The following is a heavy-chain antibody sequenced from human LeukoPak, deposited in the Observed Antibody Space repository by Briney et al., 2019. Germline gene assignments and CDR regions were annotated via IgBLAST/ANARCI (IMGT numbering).Heavy chain of an antibody. D-gene: IGHD3-16*02. V-gene: IGHV1-18*01. CDR1: GYTFTSYG. J-gene: IGHJ3*02. CDR2: ISAYNGNT. Sequence: GGPVKVSCKASGYTFTSYGISWVRQAPGQGLEWMGWISAYNGNTNYAQKLQGRVTMTTDTSTSTAYMELRSLRSDDTAAYYCARGQIMITFGGVIAPTYDAFDIWGQGTMVTVSS. CDR3: ARGQIMITFGGVIAPTYDAFDI.